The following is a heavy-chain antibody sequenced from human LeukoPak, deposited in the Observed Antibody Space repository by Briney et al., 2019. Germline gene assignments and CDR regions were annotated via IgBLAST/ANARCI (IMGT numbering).Heavy chain of an antibody. V-gene: IGHV3-48*01. CDR1: GFTFSSFS. CDR2: ISSSSGTI. D-gene: IGHD4-4*01. Sequence: GGSLRLSCAASGFTFSSFSMNWVRQAPGKGLEWVSYISSSSGTIYYADSVKGRFTISRDNAKNSLYLQMNSLRADDTAVYYCARDPSLQNYGMDVWGQGTTVTVSS. J-gene: IGHJ6*02. CDR3: ARDPSLQNYGMDV.